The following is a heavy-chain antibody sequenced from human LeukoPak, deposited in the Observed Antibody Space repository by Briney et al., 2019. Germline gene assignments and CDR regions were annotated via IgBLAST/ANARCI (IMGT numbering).Heavy chain of an antibody. V-gene: IGHV1-2*02. CDR2: INPNSGGT. CDR3: ARGGCSGGSCYSGWFDP. D-gene: IGHD2-15*01. J-gene: IGHJ5*02. CDR1: GYTFTVYY. Sequence: ASVKVSFKASGYTFTVYYMHWVRQAPGQGLEWMGWINPNSGGTNYAQKFQGRVTMTRDTSISTAYMELSRLRSDDTAVYYCARGGCSGGSCYSGWFDPWGQGTLVTVSS.